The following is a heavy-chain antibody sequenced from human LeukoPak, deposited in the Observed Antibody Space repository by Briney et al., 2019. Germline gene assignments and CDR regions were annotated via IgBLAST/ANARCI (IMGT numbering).Heavy chain of an antibody. Sequence: GGSLRLSCAASGFTVSSNYMSWVRQAPGQGLEWVSVIYSGGSTYYADSVKGRFTISRDNAKNSLYLQMNSLRAEDTAVYYCARVRQLVPTFDIWGQGTMVTVSS. D-gene: IGHD6-13*01. CDR1: GFTVSSNY. J-gene: IGHJ3*02. CDR3: ARVRQLVPTFDI. CDR2: IYSGGST. V-gene: IGHV3-53*01.